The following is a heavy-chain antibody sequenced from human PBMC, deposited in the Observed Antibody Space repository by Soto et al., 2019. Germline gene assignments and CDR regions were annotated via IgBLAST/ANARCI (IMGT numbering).Heavy chain of an antibody. D-gene: IGHD2-21*02. J-gene: IGHJ5*02. CDR3: SREVNALAGGNSENWFDP. Sequence: SETLSLTCTVSGGSISSGDYYWSWIRQPPGKGLEWIGYIYYSGSTYYNPSLKSRVTISVDMSKNHFSLNLSSVTAADTALFYCSREVNALAGGNSENWFDPWGQGTLVTVSS. CDR2: IYYSGST. V-gene: IGHV4-30-4*01. CDR1: GGSISSGDYY.